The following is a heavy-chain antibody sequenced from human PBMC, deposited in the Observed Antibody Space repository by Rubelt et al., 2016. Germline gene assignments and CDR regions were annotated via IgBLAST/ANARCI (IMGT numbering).Heavy chain of an antibody. CDR2: IYFSGGT. Sequence: QLQLQESGPGLVKPSETLSLTCTVSGGSISSSSYYWGWIRQPPGKGLEWIGSIYFSGGTYYNPSLVSGVTLSVDTSKNQFSLKMSSVTAADTAVYYCARVHRYSNAFDIWGQGTMVTVSS. CDR3: ARVHRYSNAFDI. J-gene: IGHJ3*02. CDR1: GGSISSSSYY. V-gene: IGHV4-39*01. D-gene: IGHD2-21*01.